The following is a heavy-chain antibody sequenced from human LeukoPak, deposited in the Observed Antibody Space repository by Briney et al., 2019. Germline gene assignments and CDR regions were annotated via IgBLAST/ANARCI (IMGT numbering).Heavy chain of an antibody. CDR1: GGSISSYF. Sequence: PSETLSLTCTASGGSISSYFWSWIRQPAGKGLEWIGRIYTSGSTNYNPSLKSRVTMSVDTSKNQFSLKLSSVTAADTAVYYCAREGHCSSTSCYGTNFSLDYWGQGTLVTVSS. D-gene: IGHD2-2*01. V-gene: IGHV4-4*07. CDR3: AREGHCSSTSCYGTNFSLDY. CDR2: IYTSGST. J-gene: IGHJ4*02.